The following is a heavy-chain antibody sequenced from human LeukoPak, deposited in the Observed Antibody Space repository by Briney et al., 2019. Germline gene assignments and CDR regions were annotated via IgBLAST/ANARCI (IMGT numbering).Heavy chain of an antibody. D-gene: IGHD2-21*02. V-gene: IGHV3-23*01. J-gene: IGHJ4*02. CDR2: VGGGGDYT. CDR3: VRRTASDF. Sequence: GGYLRLSCAASGFTFTSYVTSWVRQAPGKGLEWVASVGGGGDYTYYSDSVKGRFTISRDNSENTVYLQMKSLRAEDTAVYYCVRRTASDFWGQGALVTVSS. CDR1: GFTFTSYV.